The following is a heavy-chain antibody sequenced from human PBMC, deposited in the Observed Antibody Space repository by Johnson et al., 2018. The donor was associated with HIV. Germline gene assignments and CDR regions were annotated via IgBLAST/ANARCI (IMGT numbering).Heavy chain of an antibody. V-gene: IGHV3-48*04. Sequence: EVQLVESGGGVVQPGGSLRLSCAASGFSFDDYAMHWVRQAPGKGLAWVSYISSSGSSIYYADSVKGRFPISRDNAENSLYLQMNSLRAEDTAVYYCARDGGVAAAVGVVAFDIWGQGTLVTVSS. J-gene: IGHJ3*02. CDR3: ARDGGVAAAVGVVAFDI. D-gene: IGHD6-13*01. CDR2: ISSSGSSI. CDR1: GFSFDDYA.